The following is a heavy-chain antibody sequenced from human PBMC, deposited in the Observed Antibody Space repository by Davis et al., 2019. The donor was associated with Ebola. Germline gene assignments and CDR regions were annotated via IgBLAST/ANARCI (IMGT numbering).Heavy chain of an antibody. D-gene: IGHD6-13*01. J-gene: IGHJ4*02. Sequence: GESLKISCAASGFTFSGSAMHWVRQASGKELEWVGRIRSKANSYATAYAASVKGRFTISRDDSKNTAYLQMNSLKTEDTAVYYCTSGYSSSHQGFNDYWGQGTLVTVSS. CDR3: TSGYSSSHQGFNDY. V-gene: IGHV3-73*01. CDR2: IRSKANSYAT. CDR1: GFTFSGSA.